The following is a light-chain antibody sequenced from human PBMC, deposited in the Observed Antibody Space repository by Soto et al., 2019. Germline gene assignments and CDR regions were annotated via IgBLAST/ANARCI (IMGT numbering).Light chain of an antibody. Sequence: IVMTQSPATLSVSPGERVTLSCRASQSVSYNLAWYQKKPGQDPRLLIYGPSTRATGIPARFSGSGSGTEFNLTISRLQSEDFALYDCQQYNNWPRTVGQGTKVEIK. CDR2: GPS. J-gene: IGKJ1*01. CDR1: QSVSYN. CDR3: QQYNNWPRT. V-gene: IGKV3-15*01.